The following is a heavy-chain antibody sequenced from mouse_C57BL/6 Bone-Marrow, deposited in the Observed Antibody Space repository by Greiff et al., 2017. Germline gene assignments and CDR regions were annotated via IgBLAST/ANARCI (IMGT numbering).Heavy chain of an antibody. CDR3: ARLPYYYGSSYGWFAY. V-gene: IGHV5-6*01. CDR2: ISSGGSYT. CDR1: GFTFSSYG. J-gene: IGHJ3*01. Sequence: EVKLQESGGDLVKPGGSLKLSCAASGFTFSSYGMSWVRQTPDQRLEWVATISSGGSYTYYPDNVKGRVTISRDNSNNTLYLQMSSLKSEDTAMYDCARLPYYYGSSYGWFAYWGQGTLVTVSA. D-gene: IGHD1-1*01.